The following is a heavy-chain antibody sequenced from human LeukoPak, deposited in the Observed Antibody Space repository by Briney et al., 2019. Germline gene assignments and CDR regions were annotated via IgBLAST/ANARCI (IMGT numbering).Heavy chain of an antibody. Sequence: GGSLRLSCAASGFTFSSYAMHWVRQAPGKGLEWVAVLSYDGSNKYYADSVKGRFTISRDNSKNTLYLQMNSLRAEDTAVYYCARDVASVLLWFGPFDYWGQGTLVTVSS. D-gene: IGHD3-10*01. CDR2: LSYDGSNK. V-gene: IGHV3-30*04. CDR3: ARDVASVLLWFGPFDY. J-gene: IGHJ4*02. CDR1: GFTFSSYA.